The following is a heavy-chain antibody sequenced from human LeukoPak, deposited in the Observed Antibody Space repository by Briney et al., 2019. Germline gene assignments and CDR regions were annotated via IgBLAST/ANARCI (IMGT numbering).Heavy chain of an antibody. CDR2: ISYSGST. CDR1: GGSISSSSYY. V-gene: IGHV4-39*01. J-gene: IGHJ6*03. CDR3: ARVKDPGGYYYYYYMDI. Sequence: SETLSLTCTVSGGSISSSSYYWGWIRQPPGKGLEWIGSISYSGSTYYNPSLKSRVTISVDTSKNQFSLKVSSVTAADTAVYYCARVKDPGGYYYYYYMDIWGKGNTVTVSS. D-gene: IGHD3-16*01.